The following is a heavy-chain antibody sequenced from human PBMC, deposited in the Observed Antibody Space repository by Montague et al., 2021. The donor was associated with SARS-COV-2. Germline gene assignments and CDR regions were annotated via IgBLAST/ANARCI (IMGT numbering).Heavy chain of an antibody. CDR1: GFSPSTPNVG. CDR3: AHLIRYYDIFTDIPFDY. D-gene: IGHD3-9*01. V-gene: IGHV2-5*01. J-gene: IGHJ4*02. Sequence: PALVKPTQTLTLTCTFSGFSPSTPNVGVGWIRQPPGKALEWLALXYSNDDKRYSPSLQSRLTITKDTSKNQVVLSLTNVDPVDTATYYCAHLIRYYDIFTDIPFDYWGQGTQVTVSS. CDR2: XYSNDDK.